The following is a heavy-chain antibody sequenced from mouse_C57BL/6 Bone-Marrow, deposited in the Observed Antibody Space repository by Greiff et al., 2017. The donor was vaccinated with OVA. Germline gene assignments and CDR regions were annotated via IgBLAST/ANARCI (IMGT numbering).Heavy chain of an antibody. CDR3: ARNYWDY. J-gene: IGHJ2*01. CDR2: ISDGGSYT. Sequence: EVKVEESGGGLVKPGGSLKLSCAASGFTFSSYAMSWVRQTPEKRLEWVATISDGGSYTYYPDNVKGRFTISRDNAKNNLYLQMRHLKSEDTAMYYCARNYWDYWGQGTTLTVSS. V-gene: IGHV5-4*03. CDR1: GFTFSSYA.